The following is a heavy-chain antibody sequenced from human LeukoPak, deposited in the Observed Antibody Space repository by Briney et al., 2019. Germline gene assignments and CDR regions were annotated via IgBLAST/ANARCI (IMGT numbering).Heavy chain of an antibody. CDR1: GFTFSSYW. CDR2: IKQDGSEK. J-gene: IGHJ4*02. CDR3: ASQGGSGWYDY. Sequence: PGGSLRLSCAASGFTFSSYWMSWVRQAPGKGLEWAANIKQDGSEKYYVDSVKGRFTISRDNAKNSLYLQMNSLRAEDTAVYYCASQGGSGWYDYWGQGTLVTVSS. V-gene: IGHV3-7*01. D-gene: IGHD6-19*01.